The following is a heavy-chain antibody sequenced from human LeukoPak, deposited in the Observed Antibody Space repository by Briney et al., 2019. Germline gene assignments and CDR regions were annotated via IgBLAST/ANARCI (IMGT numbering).Heavy chain of an antibody. J-gene: IGHJ5*02. V-gene: IGHV4-59*01. CDR1: GGSISSYY. Sequence: ASETLSLTCTVSGGSISSYYWSWIRQPPGKGLGWIGYIYYSGSTNYNPSLKSRVTISVDTSKNQFSLKLSSVTAADTAVYYCARKGGYSFSNWFDPWGQGTLVTVSS. D-gene: IGHD5-18*01. CDR2: IYYSGST. CDR3: ARKGGYSFSNWFDP.